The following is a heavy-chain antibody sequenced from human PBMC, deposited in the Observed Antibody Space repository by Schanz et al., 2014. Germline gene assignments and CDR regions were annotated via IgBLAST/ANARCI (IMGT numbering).Heavy chain of an antibody. J-gene: IGHJ4*02. CDR1: GFTFSSNS. CDR3: ARWFLIRGVILDS. V-gene: IGHV3-48*01. CDR2: IGSSSSRI. Sequence: EVQLVESGGGLVQPGGSLRLSCAASGFTFSSNSMNWVRQAPGKGLEWISYIGSSSSRIDHADSVKGRFTISRDNSRDTVYLQMNSLRADDTAMYYCARWFLIRGVILDSWGQGTLVTVSS. D-gene: IGHD3-10*01.